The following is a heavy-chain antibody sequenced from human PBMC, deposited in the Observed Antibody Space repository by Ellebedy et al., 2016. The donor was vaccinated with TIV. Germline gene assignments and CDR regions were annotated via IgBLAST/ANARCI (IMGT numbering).Heavy chain of an antibody. J-gene: IGHJ5*02. Sequence: ASVKVSCXTSGYTFTNYDISWVRQATGQGLEWLGWMNPKSGHTGYAQKFLGRLTLTRNTSVNTAYMELSSLKFEDTAVYYCATRRCCSSTTCKVKTIFGMMTPSPIDTWGRGTLVTVSS. V-gene: IGHV1-8*01. CDR3: ATRRCCSSTTCKVKTIFGMMTPSPIDT. D-gene: IGHD2-2*01. CDR1: GYTFTNYD. CDR2: MNPKSGHT.